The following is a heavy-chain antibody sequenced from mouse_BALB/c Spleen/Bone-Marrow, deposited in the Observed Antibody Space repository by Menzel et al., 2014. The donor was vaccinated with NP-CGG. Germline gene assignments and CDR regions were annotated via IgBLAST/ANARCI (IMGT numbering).Heavy chain of an antibody. CDR3: TRGLGAMDY. J-gene: IGHJ4*01. V-gene: IGHV1-69*02. Sequence: VQLQQSGAELVRPGASVKLSCKASGYTFTSYWINWVKQRPGQGLEWIGNIYPSDSYTNYNQKFKDKATLTVDKSSSTAYMQLSSPTPEDSAVYYCTRGLGAMDYWGQGTSVTVSS. D-gene: IGHD3-3*01. CDR2: IYPSDSYT. CDR1: GYTFTSYW.